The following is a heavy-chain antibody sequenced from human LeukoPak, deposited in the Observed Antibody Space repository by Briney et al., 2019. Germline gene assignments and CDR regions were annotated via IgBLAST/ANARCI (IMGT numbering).Heavy chain of an antibody. CDR1: GGSISTYY. CDR3: ARWNCNYGDYSPNFDF. V-gene: IGHV4-59*01. D-gene: IGHD4-17*01. J-gene: IGHJ4*02. CDR2: IYNSASS. Sequence: SSETLSLTCTVSGGSISTYYWNWLRQPPGKGVEGFGYIYNSASSNYNPSLKSRVTLSLDISKNQFSLKLTSVTAADTAVYYCARWNCNYGDYSPNFDFWGQGILVTVSS.